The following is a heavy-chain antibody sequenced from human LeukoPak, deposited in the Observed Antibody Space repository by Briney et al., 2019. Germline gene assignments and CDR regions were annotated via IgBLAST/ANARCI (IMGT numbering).Heavy chain of an antibody. J-gene: IGHJ4*02. CDR2: INRDGSRT. D-gene: IGHD4-23*01. Sequence: PGGTLTLSCAASGFTFSNYWMHRLRQAPGKGLVWVSRINRDGSRTDYADSVKGRFTISRDNAKNTLYLQMNSLRAEDTAVYYCAGETSVGYWGQGTLVTVSS. V-gene: IGHV3-74*01. CDR3: AGETSVGY. CDR1: GFTFSNYW.